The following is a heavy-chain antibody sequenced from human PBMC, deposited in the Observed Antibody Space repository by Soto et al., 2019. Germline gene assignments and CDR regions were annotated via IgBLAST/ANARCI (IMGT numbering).Heavy chain of an antibody. Sequence: PSETLSLTCANTGGSITSGAYFWTWIRQLPGKGLEWIGHISYSGNTDYNPSLKSRVTLSRDTSKNQFSLTLSAVTAADTAVYYCARGKRPLAMLFDYWGQGTLVTVSS. V-gene: IGHV4-31*11. J-gene: IGHJ4*02. CDR3: ARGKRPLAMLFDY. CDR2: ISYSGNT. D-gene: IGHD6-25*01. CDR1: GGSITSGAYF.